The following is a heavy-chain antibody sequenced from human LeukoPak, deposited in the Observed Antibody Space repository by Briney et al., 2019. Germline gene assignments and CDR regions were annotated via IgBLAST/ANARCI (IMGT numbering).Heavy chain of an antibody. CDR3: ARVGDTSSYYYYFDF. D-gene: IGHD3-22*01. Sequence: SETLSLTCAVFGGSFRGYYWSWLRRTPGKGLEWIGDVSHSAGTNYNPSLKSRVTISLDTSRNQFSLKLTSVTAADTSMYYCARVGDTSSYYYYFDFWGHGTLATVSS. CDR1: GGSFRGYY. V-gene: IGHV4-34*01. CDR2: VSHSAGT. J-gene: IGHJ4*01.